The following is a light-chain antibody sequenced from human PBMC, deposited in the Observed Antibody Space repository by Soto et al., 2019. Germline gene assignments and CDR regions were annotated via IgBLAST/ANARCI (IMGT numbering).Light chain of an antibody. J-gene: IGLJ3*02. CDR3: SSYTTSSTLV. V-gene: IGLV2-14*01. Sequence: QSALTQPASVSGSPGQSIAISCTGTSSDVGAYNYVAWYQQHPGKGPKLMIFDVSDRPSGVSNRFSGSKSDNTASLTISGLQAEDEADYYCSSYTTSSTLVFGGGTKLTVL. CDR2: DVS. CDR1: SSDVGAYNY.